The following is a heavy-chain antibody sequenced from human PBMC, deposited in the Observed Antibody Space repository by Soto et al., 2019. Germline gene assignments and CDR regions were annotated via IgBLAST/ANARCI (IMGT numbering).Heavy chain of an antibody. V-gene: IGHV3-23*01. D-gene: IGHD2-21*02. Sequence: EVQLLESGGGLVQPGRSLRLSCAASGFTFSSYAMSWVRQAPGKGLEWVSAISGSGGSSYYADSVKGRFTISRDNSKNTLYLQMNILRAEHTALYYCAKDRRWGVVVTAGWDCWGQGTLVTVYS. CDR3: AKDRRWGVVVTAGWDC. CDR2: ISGSGGSS. J-gene: IGHJ4*02. CDR1: GFTFSSYA.